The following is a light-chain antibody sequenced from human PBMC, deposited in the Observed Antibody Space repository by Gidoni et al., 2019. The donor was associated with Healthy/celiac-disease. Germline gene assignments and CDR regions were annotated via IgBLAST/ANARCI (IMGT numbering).Light chain of an antibody. CDR3: QQYNNWPPIYT. Sequence: EIVMTQSPATLSVSPGERATLSCRASQSVNSNLAGYQQKPGQAPRLLIYGASTRATGIPARFSGSGSGTEFTLTISSLQSEDFAVYYCQQYNNWPPIYTFXXXTKLEIK. CDR1: QSVNSN. V-gene: IGKV3-15*01. CDR2: GAS. J-gene: IGKJ2*01.